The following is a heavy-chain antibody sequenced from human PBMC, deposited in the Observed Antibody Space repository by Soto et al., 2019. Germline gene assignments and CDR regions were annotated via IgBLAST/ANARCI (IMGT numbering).Heavy chain of an antibody. CDR2: ISATGGST. V-gene: IGHV3-23*01. CDR1: GFTFSNFA. D-gene: IGHD2-15*01. CDR3: AKAESCSSGGCFAIFDY. Sequence: LRLSCAASGFTFSNFAVSWVRRAPGRGLEWVSSISATGGSTYYADSVKGRFTISRDNSKSVLYLQITSLRAEDSAIYYCAKAESCSSGGCFAIFDYWGQGAPVTVSS. J-gene: IGHJ4*02.